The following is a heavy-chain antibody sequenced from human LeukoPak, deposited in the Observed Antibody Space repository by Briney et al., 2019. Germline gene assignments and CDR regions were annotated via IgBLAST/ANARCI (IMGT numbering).Heavy chain of an antibody. V-gene: IGHV3-9*01. CDR3: AKDQGGGSSWSGGMDV. J-gene: IGHJ6*02. CDR2: ISWDGISR. Sequence: GRSLRLSCAASGFTFDDYAMHWVRQVSGNGLEWVSGISWDGISRGYADSVKGRFTISRDNGKKSLYLQMNSLRAEDTALYYCAKDQGGGSSWSGGMDVWGQGTTVTVSS. D-gene: IGHD6-13*01. CDR1: GFTFDDYA.